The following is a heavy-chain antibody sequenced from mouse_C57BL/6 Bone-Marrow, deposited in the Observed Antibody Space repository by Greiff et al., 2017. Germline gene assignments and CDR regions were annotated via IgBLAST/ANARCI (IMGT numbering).Heavy chain of an antibody. CDR3: TRDATGDY. J-gene: IGHJ2*01. D-gene: IGHD4-1*01. V-gene: IGHV1-15*01. CDR2: IDPETGGT. CDR1: GYTFTDYE. Sequence: VQLQQSGAELVRPGASVTLSCKASGYTFTDYEMHWVKQTPVHGLEWIGAIDPETGGTAYNQKFKGKAILTADKSSSTAYMELRSLASEDSAVDYGTRDATGDYWGQGTTLTVSS.